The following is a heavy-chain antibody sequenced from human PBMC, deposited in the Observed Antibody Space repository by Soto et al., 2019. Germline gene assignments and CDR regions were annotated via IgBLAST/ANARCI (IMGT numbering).Heavy chain of an antibody. D-gene: IGHD6-6*01. Sequence: SDTLSLTFTVSGGSISSGGYYWSWIRQHPGKGLEWIGYIYYSGSTYYNPSLKSRVTISVDTSKNQFSLKLSSVTAADTAVYYCARDAAREYYYYCMDVRGQGTTVTVSS. J-gene: IGHJ6*02. CDR1: GGSISSGGYY. CDR2: IYYSGST. V-gene: IGHV4-31*02. CDR3: ARDAAREYYYYCMDV.